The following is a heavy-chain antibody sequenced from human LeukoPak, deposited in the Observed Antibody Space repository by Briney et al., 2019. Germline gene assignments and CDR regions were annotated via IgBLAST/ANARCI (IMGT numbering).Heavy chain of an antibody. CDR1: RYPSCSYE. CDR2: IISSGNKT. D-gene: IGHD2-2*01. J-gene: IGHJ5*02. CDR3: ARGQRPQYTSTWDNWFDP. Sequence: GGSLRLSRAPSRYPSCSYEMNCVPHTPGERRQWVSYIISSGNKTYYAASLKGRFPTSRDNAKNSLYLQIDSLRAEDTAVYYCARGQRPQYTSTWDNWFDPWGQGTQVTVSS. V-gene: IGHV3-48*03.